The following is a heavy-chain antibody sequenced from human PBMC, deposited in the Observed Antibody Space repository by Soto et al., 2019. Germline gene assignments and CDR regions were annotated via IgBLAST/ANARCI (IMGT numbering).Heavy chain of an antibody. D-gene: IGHD4-17*01. CDR1: GGSISGGVGGLYY. CDR2: IYGSGST. Sequence: QLQLRESGPGLVKPSETLCLTCTVSGGSISGGVGGLYYWGWIRQPPGKGLEGIGYIYGSGSTYYHPSLKSRVTISVDTSKNQFALMRSSVPAADAAVYYCAREVIPLTTDWYFDLWGRGTLVTVSS. CDR3: AREVIPLTTDWYFDL. J-gene: IGHJ2*01. V-gene: IGHV4-30-4*01.